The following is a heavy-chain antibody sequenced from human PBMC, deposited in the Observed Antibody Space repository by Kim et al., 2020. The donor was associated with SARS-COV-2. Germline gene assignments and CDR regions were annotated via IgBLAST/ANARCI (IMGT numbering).Heavy chain of an antibody. D-gene: IGHD1-26*01. Sequence: ASVKVSCKVSGYTLTELSMHWVRQAPGKGLEWMGGFDPEDGETIYAQKFQGRVTMTEDTSTDTAYMELSSLRSEDTAVYYCATGLVASHSGSYYGGDYWGQGTLVTVSS. CDR2: FDPEDGET. CDR1: GYTLTELS. J-gene: IGHJ4*02. V-gene: IGHV1-24*01. CDR3: ATGLVASHSGSYYGGDY.